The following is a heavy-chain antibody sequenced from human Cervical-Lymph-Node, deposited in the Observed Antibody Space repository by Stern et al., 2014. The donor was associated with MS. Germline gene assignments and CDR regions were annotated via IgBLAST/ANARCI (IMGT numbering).Heavy chain of an antibody. CDR3: DRESGSYYDYFDS. V-gene: IGHV1-46*01. J-gene: IGHJ4*02. CDR2: LSPIGGRT. D-gene: IGHD1-26*01. Sequence: VQLVESGTEVKKPGASVKISCKASGYTFTSNQINWVLQAPGQGLECMGILSPIGGRTTYAQKFQCRVSMTRDTYTKTVYMELSSLTSEDTAVYYCDRESGSYYDYFDSWGQGTLITVSS. CDR1: GYTFTSNQ.